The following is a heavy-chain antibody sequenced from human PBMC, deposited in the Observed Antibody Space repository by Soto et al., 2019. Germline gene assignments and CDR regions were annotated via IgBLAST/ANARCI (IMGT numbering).Heavy chain of an antibody. CDR2: IKSKTDGGTT. V-gene: IGHV3-15*07. Sequence: VESGGGLVKPGGSLRLSCAASGFTFSNAWMNWVRQAPGKGLEWVGRIKSKTDGGTTDYAAPVKGRFTISRDDSKNTLYLQMNSLKTEDTAVYYCTTAAGGSANYYYYYGMDVWGQGTTVTVSS. CDR3: TTAAGGSANYYYYYGMDV. CDR1: GFTFSNAW. J-gene: IGHJ6*02. D-gene: IGHD3-10*01.